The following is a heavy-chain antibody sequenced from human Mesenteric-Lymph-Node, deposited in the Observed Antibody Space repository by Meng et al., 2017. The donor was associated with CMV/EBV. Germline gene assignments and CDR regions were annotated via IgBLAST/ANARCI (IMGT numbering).Heavy chain of an antibody. Sequence: GESLKISCAASGFTFSSYAMYWVRQAPGKGLEWVAHIRYDGSTKYYADSVKGRFTISRDNSKNTLYLQMNSLRAEDTAVYYCAKDHSSSWYYFDYWGQGTLVTVSS. CDR1: GFTFSSYA. CDR3: AKDHSSSWYYFDY. V-gene: IGHV3-30*02. CDR2: IRYDGSTK. J-gene: IGHJ4*02. D-gene: IGHD6-13*01.